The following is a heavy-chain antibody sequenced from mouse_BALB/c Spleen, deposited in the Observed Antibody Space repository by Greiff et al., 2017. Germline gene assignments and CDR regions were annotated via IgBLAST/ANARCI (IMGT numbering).Heavy chain of an antibody. J-gene: IGHJ3*01. CDR1: GFTFTDYY. D-gene: IGHD2-1*01. Sequence: EVKVEESGGGLVQPGGSLRLSCATSGFTFTDYYMSWVRQPPGKALEWLGFIRNKANGYTTEYSASVKGRFTISRDNSQSILYLQMNTLRAEDSATYYCARVYGNYAAWFAYWGQGTLVTVSA. CDR3: ARVYGNYAAWFAY. CDR2: IRNKANGYTT. V-gene: IGHV7-3*02.